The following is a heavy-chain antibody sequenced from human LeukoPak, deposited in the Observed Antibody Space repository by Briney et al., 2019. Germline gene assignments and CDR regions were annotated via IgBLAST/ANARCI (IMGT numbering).Heavy chain of an antibody. J-gene: IGHJ4*02. D-gene: IGHD6-19*01. CDR1: GFTFSSYA. V-gene: IGHV3-23*01. CDR3: ARRGYSSGWYVVDY. CDR2: ISGSGGST. Sequence: GGSLRLSCAASGFTFSSYAMSWVRQAPGKGLEWVSAISGSGGSTYYADSVKGRFTISRDNSKNTLYLQMNSLRAEDTAVYYCARRGYSSGWYVVDYWGQGTLVTVSS.